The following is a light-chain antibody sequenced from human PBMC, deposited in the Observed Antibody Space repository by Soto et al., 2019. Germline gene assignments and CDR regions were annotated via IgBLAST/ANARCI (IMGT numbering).Light chain of an antibody. CDR3: HQYNSWPPGT. V-gene: IGKV3-15*01. Sequence: EILLTQSPAILSVSPGERATLSFSASQSISRSLAWYQQKPGQAPRLLISDESTRATGIPARFSGSGSGTEFTLTISSLQSEDFALYYCHQYNSWPPGTFGQGTKVDIK. CDR2: DES. J-gene: IGKJ2*01. CDR1: QSISRS.